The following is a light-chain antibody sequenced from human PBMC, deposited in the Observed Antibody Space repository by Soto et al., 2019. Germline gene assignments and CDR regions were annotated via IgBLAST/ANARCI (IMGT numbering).Light chain of an antibody. V-gene: IGKV3D-20*01. Sequence: EIVLTQSPATLCLSPGESATRSCGASQRVSNNYLAWYQQKPGLAPRLLIYDASSRATGIPDRFTGSGSGTDFTLTISRLEPEDFAVYYCQKYGNTPLSFGGGTKVEI. J-gene: IGKJ4*01. CDR2: DAS. CDR1: QRVSNNY. CDR3: QKYGNTPLS.